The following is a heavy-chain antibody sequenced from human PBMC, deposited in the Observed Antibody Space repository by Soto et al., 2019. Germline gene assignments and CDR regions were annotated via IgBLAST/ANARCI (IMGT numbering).Heavy chain of an antibody. Sequence: EVQLVESGGGLVQPGGSLRLSCAASGFTFSSDSMNWVRQAPGKGLEWVSYISSSSSTIYYADSVKGRFTISRDNAKKSLYLQMNSLRDEDTAVYYWESPVNRITMVRGGVGMDVWGQGTTVTVSS. J-gene: IGHJ6*02. CDR3: ESPVNRITMVRGGVGMDV. D-gene: IGHD3-10*01. V-gene: IGHV3-48*02. CDR1: GFTFSSDS. CDR2: ISSSSSTI.